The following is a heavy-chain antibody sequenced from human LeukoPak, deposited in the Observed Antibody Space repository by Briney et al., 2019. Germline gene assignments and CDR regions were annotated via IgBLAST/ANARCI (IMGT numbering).Heavy chain of an antibody. D-gene: IGHD3-22*01. V-gene: IGHV4-4*02. CDR2: MYRSETT. J-gene: IGHJ4*02. CDR1: GDSINSLDL. Sequence: SETLSLICTVSGDSINSLDLRSWVRQPPGTGLEWIGEMYRSETTHSNPSVKSRVTISIDKSKNQFFLNLSSVTAADTAVYYCAGLVGRYSSGLYYYYFDYWGQGTLVTVSS. CDR3: AGLVGRYSSGLYYYYFDY.